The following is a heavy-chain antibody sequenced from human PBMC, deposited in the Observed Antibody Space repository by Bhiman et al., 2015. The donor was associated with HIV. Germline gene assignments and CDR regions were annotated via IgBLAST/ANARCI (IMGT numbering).Heavy chain of an antibody. J-gene: IGHJ4*02. CDR2: IWYDGSKR. Sequence: QMQLVESGGGVVQPGTSLRLSCEGSSIVFSSYGMHWVRQAPGKGLEWLAIIWYDGSKRFYADSVKGRFTISRDNAKNSLYLQMNSLRAEDTAVYYCAREDRLPFDYWGQGTLVTVSS. V-gene: IGHV3-33*01. CDR3: AREDRLPFDY. D-gene: IGHD4-11*01. CDR1: SIVFSSYG.